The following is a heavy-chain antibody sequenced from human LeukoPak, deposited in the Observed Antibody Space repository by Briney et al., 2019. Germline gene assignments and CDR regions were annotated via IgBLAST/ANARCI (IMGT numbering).Heavy chain of an antibody. CDR2: IKQDGSDK. CDR1: GFTFSSYW. D-gene: IGHD2-2*01. V-gene: IGHV3-7*01. Sequence: GGSLRLSCAASGFTFSSYWMTWVRQAPGKGLEWVANIKQDGSDKNYVDSVKGRFTISRDNANNSLYLQMNSLRAEDTAVYYCANDPARPPAAGHDYWGQGTLVTVSS. J-gene: IGHJ4*02. CDR3: ANDPARPPAAGHDY.